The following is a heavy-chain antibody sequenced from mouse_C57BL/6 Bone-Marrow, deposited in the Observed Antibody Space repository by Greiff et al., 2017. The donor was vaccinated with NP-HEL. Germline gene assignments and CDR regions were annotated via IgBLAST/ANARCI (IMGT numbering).Heavy chain of an antibody. CDR2: ISSGGSYT. CDR3: ARRTYGNYLDY. Sequence: EVQRVESGGDLVKPGGSLKLSCAASGFTFSSYGMSWVRQTPDKRLEWVATISSGGSYTYYPDSVKGRFTISRDNAKNTLYLQRSSLKSEDTAMYDCARRTYGNYLDYWGQGTTLTVSS. V-gene: IGHV5-6*01. D-gene: IGHD2-1*01. CDR1: GFTFSSYG. J-gene: IGHJ2*01.